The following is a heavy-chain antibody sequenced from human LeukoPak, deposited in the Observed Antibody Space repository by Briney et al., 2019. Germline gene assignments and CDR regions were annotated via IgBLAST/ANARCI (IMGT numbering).Heavy chain of an antibody. Sequence: SETLSLTCTVSGGSISSYYWSWIRQPPGKGLEWIGYIYYSGSTNYNPSLKSRVTISVDTSKNQFSLKLSSVTAADTAVYYCARGARYYDILTGKLDPWGQGTLVTVSS. D-gene: IGHD3-9*01. J-gene: IGHJ5*02. CDR1: GGSISSYY. V-gene: IGHV4-59*01. CDR2: IYYSGST. CDR3: ARGARYYDILTGKLDP.